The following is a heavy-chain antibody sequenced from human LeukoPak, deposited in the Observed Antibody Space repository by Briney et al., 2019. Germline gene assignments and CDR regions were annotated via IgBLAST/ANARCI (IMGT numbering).Heavy chain of an antibody. CDR3: ARDRGYSGYGMARGDY. J-gene: IGHJ4*02. CDR1: GYTFTSYG. Sequence: ASAKVSCKASGYTFTSYGISWVRQAPGQGLEWMGWISAYNGNTNYAQKLQGRVTMTTDTSTSTAYMELRSLRSDDTAVYYCARDRGYSGYGMARGDYWGQGTLVTVSS. V-gene: IGHV1-18*01. CDR2: ISAYNGNT. D-gene: IGHD5-12*01.